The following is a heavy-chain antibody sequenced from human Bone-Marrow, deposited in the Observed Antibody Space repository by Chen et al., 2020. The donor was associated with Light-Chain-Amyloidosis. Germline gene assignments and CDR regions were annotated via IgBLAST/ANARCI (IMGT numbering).Heavy chain of an antibody. J-gene: IGHJ6*03. Sequence: GSGPGLVKPSQTLSLTCSVSGASMTNGSHYWSWIRLPAGKGLEWIGRIYTSGNTNYSPSLKSRVTISVDTSKNQFSLKLNSVTAADTAVYYCAREGTPMGRGQFLNFFYYMDVWGKGTTVTVSS. D-gene: IGHD3-10*01. V-gene: IGHV4-61*02. CDR1: GASMTNGSHY. CDR3: AREGTPMGRGQFLNFFYYMDV. CDR2: IYTSGNT.